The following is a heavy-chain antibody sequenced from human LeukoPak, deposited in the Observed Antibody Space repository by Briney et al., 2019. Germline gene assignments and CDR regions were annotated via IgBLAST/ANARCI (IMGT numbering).Heavy chain of an antibody. CDR1: GDSISSSSYF. CDR2: IDYSGST. V-gene: IGHV4-39*01. CDR3: APIRASTFCFDY. Sequence: PSETLSLTCIVSGDSISSSSYFWGWIRQPPGKGLEWIGNIDYSGSTYYNPSLKSRVTISVETSKNQFSLKLTSVTAADTAVYYCAPIRASTFCFDYWGQGTLVTVSS. J-gene: IGHJ4*02.